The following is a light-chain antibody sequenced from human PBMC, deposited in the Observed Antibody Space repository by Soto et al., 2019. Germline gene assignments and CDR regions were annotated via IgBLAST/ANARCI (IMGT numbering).Light chain of an antibody. CDR3: QKYNSAPWT. Sequence: DIQMTQSPSSLSASVGDRVTITCRASQVINNYLAWYQQKPGKVPKLLIYAASILTSGVPFRFSGSGSGTDFTLTISSLQPEDVATYYCQKYNSAPWTFGQGTKVEIK. CDR1: QVINNY. CDR2: AAS. J-gene: IGKJ1*01. V-gene: IGKV1-27*01.